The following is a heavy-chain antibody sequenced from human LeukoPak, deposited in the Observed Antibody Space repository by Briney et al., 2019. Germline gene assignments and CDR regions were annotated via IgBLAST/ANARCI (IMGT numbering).Heavy chain of an antibody. CDR3: ARGGGLDV. CDR2: IKQDGSEK. Sequence: GGSLRLSCAAPGFTFSSYWMSWVRQAPGKGLEWVANIKQDGSEKYYVDSVKGRFTISRDNAKNSLYLQMSNLRAEDTAVYFCARGGGLDVWGQGATVTVSS. V-gene: IGHV3-7*03. D-gene: IGHD3-16*01. J-gene: IGHJ6*02. CDR1: GFTFSSYW.